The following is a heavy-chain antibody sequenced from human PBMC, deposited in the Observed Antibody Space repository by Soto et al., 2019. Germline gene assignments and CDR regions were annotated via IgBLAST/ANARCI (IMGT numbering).Heavy chain of an antibody. CDR3: ASHLYSSSLQLTLNWFDP. V-gene: IGHV4-39*01. J-gene: IGHJ5*02. CDR1: GGSISSSSYY. D-gene: IGHD6-13*01. CDR2: IYYSGST. Sequence: SSETLSLTCTVSGGSISSSSYYWGWIRQPPGKGLEWIGSIYYSGSTYYNPSLKSRVTISVDTSKNQLSLKLSSVTAADTAVYYCASHLYSSSLQLTLNWFDPWGQGTLVTVSS.